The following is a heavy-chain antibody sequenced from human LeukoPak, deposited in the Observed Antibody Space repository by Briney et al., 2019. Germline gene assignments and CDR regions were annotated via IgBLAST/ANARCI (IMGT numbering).Heavy chain of an antibody. J-gene: IGHJ4*02. CDR3: ARVGYASGFDY. CDR1: GGSFSGYY. Sequence: SETLSLTCAVYGGSFSGYYWSWIRQPPGKGLEWIGYIYYSGSTNYNPSLKSRVTISVDTSKNQFSLKLSSVTAADTAVYYCARVGYASGFDYWGQGTLVTVSS. D-gene: IGHD2-2*01. CDR2: IYYSGST. V-gene: IGHV4-59*12.